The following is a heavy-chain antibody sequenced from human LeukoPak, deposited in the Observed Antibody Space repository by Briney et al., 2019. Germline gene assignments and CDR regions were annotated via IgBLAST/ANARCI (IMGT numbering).Heavy chain of an antibody. CDR1: GFTFRNYA. D-gene: IGHD5-12*01. CDR2: XXXGGDTT. CDR3: AKCEAGVATICGGLYY. Sequence: GGSLRLSCAASGFTFRNYAMNWVRQAPGKGLEXXXXXXXGGDTTYYADSVKGRFTISRDDSRSTLYLQMNSLRAEDTAKYYCAKCEAGVATICGGLYYWGQGTLVTVSS. J-gene: IGHJ4*02. V-gene: IGHV3-23*01.